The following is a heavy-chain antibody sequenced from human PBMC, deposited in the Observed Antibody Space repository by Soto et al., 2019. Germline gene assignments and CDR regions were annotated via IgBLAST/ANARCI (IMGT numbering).Heavy chain of an antibody. V-gene: IGHV4-34*01. CDR1: GGSFSGYY. CDR3: ARGDLNGGSGRIYNWFDP. Sequence: QVQLQQWGAGLLKPSETLSLTCAVYGGSFSGYYWSWIRQPPGKGLEWIGEINHSGSTNYNPSLKSRVTISVDTAKNQFSRMLSSVTASDTAVYYCARGDLNGGSGRIYNWFDPWGQGTLVTVSA. D-gene: IGHD3-10*01. J-gene: IGHJ5*02. CDR2: INHSGST.